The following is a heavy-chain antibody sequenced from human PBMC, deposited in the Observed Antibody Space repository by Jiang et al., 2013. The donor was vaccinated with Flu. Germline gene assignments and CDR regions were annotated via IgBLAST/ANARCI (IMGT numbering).Heavy chain of an antibody. J-gene: IGHJ5*02. D-gene: IGHD3-16*02. V-gene: IGHV4-30-4*01. CDR3: ARELSFAWWFDP. CDR1: GGSISSGDYY. Sequence: GPGLVKPSQTLSLTCTVSGGSISSGDYYWSWIRQPPGKGLEWIGYIYYSGSTYYNPSLKSRVTISVDTSKNQFSLKLSSVTAADTAVYYCARELSFAWWFDPWGQGTLVTVSS. CDR2: IYYSGST.